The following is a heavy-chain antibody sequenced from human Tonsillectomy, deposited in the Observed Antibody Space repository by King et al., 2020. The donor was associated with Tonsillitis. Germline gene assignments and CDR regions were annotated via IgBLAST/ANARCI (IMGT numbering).Heavy chain of an antibody. Sequence: LQLQESGPGLVKPSDTLSLTCTVSVGLISSYYWSWIRQPAGSGLDWSWRIYTSGGTNYTTSLKSRVPISVEASKNQCSLKLSSVTAADTAVYYCARTSTVGNAPLIGAFDIWGQGTMVTVSS. J-gene: IGHJ3*02. CDR3: ARTSTVGNAPLIGAFDI. CDR2: IYTSGGT. CDR1: VGLISSYY. D-gene: IGHD4-23*01. V-gene: IGHV4-4*07.